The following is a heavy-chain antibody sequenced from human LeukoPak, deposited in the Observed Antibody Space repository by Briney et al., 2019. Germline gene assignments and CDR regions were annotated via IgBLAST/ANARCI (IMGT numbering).Heavy chain of an antibody. CDR2: IYYSGST. Sequence: PSETLSLTCTVSGGSISSSSYYWGWIRQPPGKGLEWIGSIYYSGSTYYNPSLKSRVTISVDTSKNQFSLKLSSVTAPDTAVYYCARHGATTTRYYYYYYYMDVWGKGTTVTVSS. CDR3: ARHGATTTRYYYYYYYMDV. D-gene: IGHD5-12*01. V-gene: IGHV4-39*01. CDR1: GGSISSSSYY. J-gene: IGHJ6*03.